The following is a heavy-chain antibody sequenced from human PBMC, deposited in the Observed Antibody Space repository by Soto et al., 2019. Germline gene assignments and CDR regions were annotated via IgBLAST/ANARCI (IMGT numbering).Heavy chain of an antibody. J-gene: IGHJ6*04. Sequence: PGGSLRLSCAASGFTFSSYAMHWVRQAPGKGLEWVAVISYDGSNKYYADSVKGRFTISRDNSKNTLYLQMNSLRAEDTAVYYCARDPEYSSSYGMDVWGKGTTVTVSS. CDR1: GFTFSSYA. D-gene: IGHD6-6*01. CDR2: ISYDGSNK. CDR3: ARDPEYSSSYGMDV. V-gene: IGHV3-30-3*01.